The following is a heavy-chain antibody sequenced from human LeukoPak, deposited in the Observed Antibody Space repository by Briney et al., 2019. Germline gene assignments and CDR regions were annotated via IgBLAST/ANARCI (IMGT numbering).Heavy chain of an antibody. D-gene: IGHD1-26*01. CDR2: FYSTGST. Sequence: PSETLSLTCTVSGGSISSYYWTWIRQPAGKGLEWIGRFYSTGSTNYIPSLKSRVTMSVDTSKNQFSLKLSSVTAADTAVYYCARDQYSGSLDYWGQGTLVTVSS. V-gene: IGHV4-4*07. CDR3: ARDQYSGSLDY. J-gene: IGHJ4*02. CDR1: GGSISSYY.